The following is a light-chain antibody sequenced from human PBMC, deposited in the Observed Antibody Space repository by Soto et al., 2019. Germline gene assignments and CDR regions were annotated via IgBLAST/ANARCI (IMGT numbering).Light chain of an antibody. CDR3: QHYNTYSGT. V-gene: IGKV1-5*03. J-gene: IGKJ1*01. CDR1: QSISSW. Sequence: DIPMTQSPSTLSASVGERVTITCRASQSISSWLAWYQQKPGKAPKLLIYKTSSLESGVPSRFSGSGFGTEFTLTISSLQPDDFATYYCQHYNTYSGTFGQGTKVEIK. CDR2: KTS.